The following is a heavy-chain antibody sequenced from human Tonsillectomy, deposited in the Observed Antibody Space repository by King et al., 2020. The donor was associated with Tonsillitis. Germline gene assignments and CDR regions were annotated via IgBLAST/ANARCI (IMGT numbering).Heavy chain of an antibody. V-gene: IGHV4-59*01. CDR3: ARDKVCSGYYCAYGMDV. J-gene: IGHJ6*02. D-gene: IGHD3-22*01. Sequence: VQLQESGPGLVKPSETLSLTCTVSGGSLSSYYWSWIRQPPGKGLEWIGYIYYSGSTNYNPSLKSRITISVDTSKNQFPLKLSAVTAADTAVYYCARDKVCSGYYCAYGMDVWGQGTTVTVSS. CDR2: IYYSGST. CDR1: GGSLSSYY.